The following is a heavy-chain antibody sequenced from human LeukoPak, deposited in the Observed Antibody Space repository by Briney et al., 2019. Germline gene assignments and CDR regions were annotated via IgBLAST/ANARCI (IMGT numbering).Heavy chain of an antibody. CDR3: ARDQTRGRGGGRYYYGMDV. D-gene: IGHD2-15*01. V-gene: IGHV1-46*01. CDR2: INPSGGST. CDR1: GYTFTSYY. J-gene: IGHJ6*02. Sequence: ASVKVSCKASGYTFTSYYMHWVRQAPGHGLEWMGIINPSGGSTSYAQKFQGRVTMTRDTSTSTVYMELSSLRSEDTAVYYCARDQTRGRGGGRYYYGMDVWGQGTTVTVSS.